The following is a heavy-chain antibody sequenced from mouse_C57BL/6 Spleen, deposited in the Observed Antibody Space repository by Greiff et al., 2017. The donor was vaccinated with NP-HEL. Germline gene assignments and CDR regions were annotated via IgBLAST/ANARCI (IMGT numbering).Heavy chain of an antibody. CDR1: GFTFSSYG. CDR3: ARQGDYYGNYYYAMDY. CDR2: ISSGGSYT. Sequence: EVKLVESGGDLVKPGGSLKLSCAASGFTFSSYGMSWVRQTPDKRLEWVATISSGGSYTYYLDSVKGRFTISRDNAKNTLYLQMSSLKSEDTAMYYCARQGDYYGNYYYAMDYWGQGTSVTVSS. D-gene: IGHD2-1*01. V-gene: IGHV5-6*01. J-gene: IGHJ4*01.